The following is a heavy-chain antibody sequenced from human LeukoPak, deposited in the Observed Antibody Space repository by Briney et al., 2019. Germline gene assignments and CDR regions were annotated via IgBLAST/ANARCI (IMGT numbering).Heavy chain of an antibody. CDR3: ARGYSSGWFHSYYYYGMDV. CDR1: GYTFTSYY. D-gene: IGHD6-19*01. Sequence: ASVKVSCKASGYTFTSYYMHWVRQAPGQRLEWMGIINPSGGSTSYAQKFQGRVTMTRDTSTSTVYMELSSLRSEDTAVYYCARGYSSGWFHSYYYYGMDVWGQGTTVTVSS. V-gene: IGHV1-46*01. J-gene: IGHJ6*02. CDR2: INPSGGST.